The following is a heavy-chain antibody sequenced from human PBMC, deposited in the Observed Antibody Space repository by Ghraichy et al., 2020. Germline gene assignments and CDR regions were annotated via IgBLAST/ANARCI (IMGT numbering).Heavy chain of an antibody. CDR2: TSISGYT. V-gene: IGHV3-23*01. D-gene: IGHD3-10*01. CDR1: GFTFTNYA. CDR3: ARPTTGKYGSEDF. J-gene: IGHJ4*02. Sequence: GGSLRLSCAVSGFTFTNYAMSWVRQAPGKGLEWVSSTSISGYTHYADSVKGRFTVSRDNSKDTVYLQMNSLRAEDTAVYYCARPTTGKYGSEDFWCPGTLVTVSS.